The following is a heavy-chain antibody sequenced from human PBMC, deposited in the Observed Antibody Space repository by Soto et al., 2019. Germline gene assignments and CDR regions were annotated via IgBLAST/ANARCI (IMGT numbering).Heavy chain of an antibody. CDR1: GGSISSYY. V-gene: IGHV4-59*01. Sequence: SETLSLTCTVSGGSISSYYWSWIRQPPGKGLEWIGYIYYSGSTNYNPSLKSRVTISVDTSKNQFSLKLSSVTAADTAVYYCARGISFDWLLSYFDYWGQGTLVTVSS. D-gene: IGHD3-9*01. J-gene: IGHJ4*02. CDR2: IYYSGST. CDR3: ARGISFDWLLSYFDY.